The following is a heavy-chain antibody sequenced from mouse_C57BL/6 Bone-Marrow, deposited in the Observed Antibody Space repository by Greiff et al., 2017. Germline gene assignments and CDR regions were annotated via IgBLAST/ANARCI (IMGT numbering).Heavy chain of an antibody. D-gene: IGHD4-1*01. CDR2: IYPGSGNT. V-gene: IGHV1-66*01. CDR3: ATANWDVDY. CDR1: GYSFTSYY. Sequence: VQRVESGPELVKPGASVKISCKASGYSFTSYYIHWVKQRPGQGLEWIGWIYPGSGNTKYNEKFKGKATLTADTSSSTAYMQLSSLTSEDSAVYYCATANWDVDYWGQGTTLTVSS. J-gene: IGHJ2*01.